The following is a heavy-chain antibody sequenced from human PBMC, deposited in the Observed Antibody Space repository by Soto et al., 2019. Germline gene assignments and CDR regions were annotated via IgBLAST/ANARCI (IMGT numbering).Heavy chain of an antibody. CDR1: GGSISSGDFY. J-gene: IGHJ2*01. V-gene: IGHV4-30-4*01. CDR2: IYYSGTT. CDR3: ARRRGYAWDWYFDL. Sequence: QVQLQESGPGLVKPSQTLSLTCTVSGGSISSGDFYWSWIRQPPGKGLEWIGYIYYSGTTYYNPSLKSRVSISVDTSKNQFSLKLNSVTAADTAVYYCARRRGYAWDWYFDLWGRGTLVTVSS. D-gene: IGHD3-16*01.